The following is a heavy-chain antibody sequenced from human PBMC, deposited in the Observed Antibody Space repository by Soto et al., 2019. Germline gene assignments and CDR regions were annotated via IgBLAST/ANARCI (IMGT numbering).Heavy chain of an antibody. D-gene: IGHD1-26*01. CDR3: ARGHIVGATRACGMDV. J-gene: IGHJ6*02. V-gene: IGHV1-8*02. CDR1: GGTFSSYT. CDR2: MNPNSGNT. Sequence: ASVKVSCKASGGTFSSYTISWVRQAPGQGLEWMGWMNPNSGNTGYAQKFQGRVTMTRNTSISTAYMELSSLRSEDTAVYYCARGHIVGATRACGMDVWGQGTTVTVS.